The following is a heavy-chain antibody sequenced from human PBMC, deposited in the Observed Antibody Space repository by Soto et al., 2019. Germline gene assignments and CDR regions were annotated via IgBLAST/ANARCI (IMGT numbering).Heavy chain of an antibody. D-gene: IGHD6-19*01. CDR3: ARVGSSGWSPDY. CDR1: GGSISGHY. V-gene: IGHV4-59*11. Sequence: SETLSLTCTVSGGSISGHYWTWIRQPPGKGLEWIGYIFYSGSTNYNPSLKSRVTMSADTSKNQFSLNLSSVTAADTAVYYCARVGSSGWSPDYWGPGTLVTVSS. J-gene: IGHJ4*02. CDR2: IFYSGST.